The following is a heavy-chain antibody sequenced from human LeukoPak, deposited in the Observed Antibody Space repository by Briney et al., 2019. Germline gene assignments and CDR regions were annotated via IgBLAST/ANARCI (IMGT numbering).Heavy chain of an antibody. V-gene: IGHV1-2*02. CDR1: GYTFTGYY. D-gene: IGHD1-7*01. Sequence: GASVKVSCKASGYTFTGYYIHWVRQAPGQGLEWMGWINPNSGGTNYAQKFQGRVTVARDTSISTAYMELSRLRSDDTAVYYCARTGTYYSGMYYFDYWGQGTLVTVYS. CDR2: INPNSGGT. J-gene: IGHJ4*02. CDR3: ARTGTYYSGMYYFDY.